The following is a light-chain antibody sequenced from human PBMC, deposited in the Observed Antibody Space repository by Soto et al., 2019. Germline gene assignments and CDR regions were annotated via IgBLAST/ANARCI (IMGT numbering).Light chain of an antibody. V-gene: IGLV2-8*01. J-gene: IGLJ2*01. Sequence: QSALTQPPSASGSPGQSVTISCTGTSSDVGGYNYASWFQQHPGKAPKLIFYEVTKRPSVVPDLFSCSKPGNTASLTVSGLQGEDEADYYCNSYAGSNNVIFGGGTKVTVL. CDR1: SSDVGGYNY. CDR3: NSYAGSNNVI. CDR2: EVT.